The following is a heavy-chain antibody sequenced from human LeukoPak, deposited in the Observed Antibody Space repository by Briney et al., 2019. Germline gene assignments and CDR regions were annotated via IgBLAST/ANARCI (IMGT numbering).Heavy chain of an antibody. V-gene: IGHV3-21*01. CDR2: ITSSSIYK. CDR1: GFTFSRYN. D-gene: IGHD1-14*01. Sequence: PGGSLRLSCATSGFTFSRYNMNWVRQAPGKGLEWVSSITSSSIYKYYADSMKGRFTISRDNAKNSLYLQMNSLRAEDTAVYYCARGAPDHFDPWGQGTLVTVSS. CDR3: ARGAPDHFDP. J-gene: IGHJ5*02.